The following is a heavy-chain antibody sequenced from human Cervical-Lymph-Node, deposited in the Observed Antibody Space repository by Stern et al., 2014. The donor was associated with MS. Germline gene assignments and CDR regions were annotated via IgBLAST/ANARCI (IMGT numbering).Heavy chain of an antibody. V-gene: IGHV1-3*01. J-gene: IGHJ4*02. CDR3: ARDPFNY. Sequence: VQSGAEVKKPGASVKVSCKASGYTFSSYAIHWVRQAPGQRLEWMGWINGGNGNTQYSQKFQGRVTITRDTSAITVSMELSSLTFEDTAVYFCARDPFNYWGQGTLVTVSS. CDR1: GYTFSSYA. CDR2: INGGNGNT.